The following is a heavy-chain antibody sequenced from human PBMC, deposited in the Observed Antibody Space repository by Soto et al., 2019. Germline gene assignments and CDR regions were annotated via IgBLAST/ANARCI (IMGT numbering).Heavy chain of an antibody. CDR2: IYPGDSES. V-gene: IGHV5-51*01. Sequence: GESLKISCNGSAFTFTNYYIGWVRQMPGKGLEWMGIIYPGDSESTYSPSFQGQVTFSVDKSLNIAYLQWSSLKASDTGIYYCSITRHYHGAAFDSWGHGTLVTVSS. D-gene: IGHD3-10*01. CDR1: AFTFTNYY. J-gene: IGHJ4*01. CDR3: SITRHYHGAAFDS.